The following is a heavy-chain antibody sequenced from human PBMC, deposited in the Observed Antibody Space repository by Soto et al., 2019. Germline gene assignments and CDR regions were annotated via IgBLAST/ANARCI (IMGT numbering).Heavy chain of an antibody. V-gene: IGHV4-59*01. CDR2: IYYSGST. CDR3: ARTYGGYYDY. Sequence: SETLSLTCTVSGGYISSYYWSWIRQPPGKGLEWIGYIYYSGSTNYNPSLKSRVTISVDTSKNQFSLKLRSVTAADTAVYYCARTYGGYYDYWGQGTLVTVSS. D-gene: IGHD2-8*01. J-gene: IGHJ4*02. CDR1: GGYISSYY.